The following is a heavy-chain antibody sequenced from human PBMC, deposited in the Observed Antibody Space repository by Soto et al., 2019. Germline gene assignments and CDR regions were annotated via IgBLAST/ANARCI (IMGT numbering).Heavy chain of an antibody. V-gene: IGHV1-18*01. CDR2: ISAYNGNT. D-gene: IGHD6-13*01. Sequence: QVRLVQSGAEVKKPGASVKVSCKASGYTFTSYGISWVRQAPGQGLEWMGWISAYNGNTNYAQKLQGRVIMTTDTSTSTAYMELRSLRSDDTAVYYCARDLAAAGIYYYYGMDVWGQGTTVTVSS. CDR3: ARDLAAAGIYYYYGMDV. CDR1: GYTFTSYG. J-gene: IGHJ6*02.